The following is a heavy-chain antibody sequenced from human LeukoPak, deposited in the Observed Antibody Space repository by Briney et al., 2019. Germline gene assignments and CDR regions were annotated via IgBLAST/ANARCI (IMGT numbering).Heavy chain of an antibody. CDR2: INPNSGGT. CDR3: ARGPSYYYDSSGYCLY. V-gene: IGHV1-2*02. D-gene: IGHD3-22*01. Sequence: GASVKVSCKASGYTFTGYYMHWVRQAPGQGLEWMGWINPNSGGTNYAQKFQGRVTMTRDTSISTAYMELSRLRSDDTAVYYCARGPSYYYDSSGYCLYWGQGTLVTVSS. J-gene: IGHJ4*02. CDR1: GYTFTGYY.